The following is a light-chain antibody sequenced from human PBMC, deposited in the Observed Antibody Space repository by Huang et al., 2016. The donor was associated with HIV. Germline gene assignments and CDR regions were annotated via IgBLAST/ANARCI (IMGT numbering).Light chain of an antibody. V-gene: IGKV1-6*01. CDR3: LQDYTYPWT. CDR1: QDIGND. J-gene: IGKJ1*01. Sequence: AIQMTQAPASLSASVGDRVTITCRASQDIGNDLGWYQQRLGKAPKLLVSATSHLQSGVPSKCTGSGSGTHFTRTISGLQPEDFATYYCLQDYTYPWTFGQGTKVEI. CDR2: ATS.